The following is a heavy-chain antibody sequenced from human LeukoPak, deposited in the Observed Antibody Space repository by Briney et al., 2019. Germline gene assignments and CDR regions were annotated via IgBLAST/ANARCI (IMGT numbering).Heavy chain of an antibody. CDR1: GYTFTSYD. CDR3: ARDSPQSSSDY. V-gene: IGHV1-8*03. J-gene: IGHJ4*02. CDR2: MNPNSGNT. D-gene: IGHD6-6*01. Sequence: ASVKVSCKASGYTFTSYDINWVRQATGQGLEWMGRMNPNSGNTGYAQKFQGRVTITRNTSISTAYMELRSLRSDDTAVYYCARDSPQSSSDYWGQGTLVTVSS.